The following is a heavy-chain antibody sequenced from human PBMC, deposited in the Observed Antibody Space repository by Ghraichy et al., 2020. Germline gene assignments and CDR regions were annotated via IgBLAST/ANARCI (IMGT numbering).Heavy chain of an antibody. Sequence: SQTLSLTCAISGDSVSSNSAAWNWIRQSPSRGLEWLGRTYYRSKWYNDYAVSVKSRITINPDTSKNQFSLQLNSVTPEDTAVYYCARVGRCTGGSCFFVFDDWGQGSLVTVSS. CDR3: ARVGRCTGGSCFFVFDD. CDR1: GDSVSSNSAA. V-gene: IGHV6-1*01. J-gene: IGHJ4*02. CDR2: TYYRSKWYN. D-gene: IGHD2-15*01.